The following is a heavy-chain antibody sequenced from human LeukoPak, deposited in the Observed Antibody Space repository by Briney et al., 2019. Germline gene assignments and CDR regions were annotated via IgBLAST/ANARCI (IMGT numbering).Heavy chain of an antibody. V-gene: IGHV3-23*01. CDR1: GFTFTTYG. D-gene: IGHD2-2*03. Sequence: PSGGSLRLSCSASGFTFTTYGMNWVRQAPGKGLEWVSGIGGSGTRTYYADSVKGRFTISRDNSKNTLYLQMNSLRDEDTAVYYCAKDSHWIFFDDWGQGTLVTVSS. CDR2: IGGSGTRT. CDR3: AKDSHWIFFDD. J-gene: IGHJ4*02.